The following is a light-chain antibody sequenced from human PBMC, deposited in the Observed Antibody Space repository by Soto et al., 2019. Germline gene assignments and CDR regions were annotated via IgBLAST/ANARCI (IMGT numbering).Light chain of an antibody. V-gene: IGLV2-8*01. Sequence: ALTQPPSASGFPGQSVTISCTGTSSDVGGYKYVSWYQQYPGKAPKLMIYEVSKRPSGVPDRFSGSKSGNTASLTVSGLQAEDDADYYCSSYAGSPYVFGTGTKVTVL. CDR1: SSDVGGYKY. CDR3: SSYAGSPYV. CDR2: EVS. J-gene: IGLJ1*01.